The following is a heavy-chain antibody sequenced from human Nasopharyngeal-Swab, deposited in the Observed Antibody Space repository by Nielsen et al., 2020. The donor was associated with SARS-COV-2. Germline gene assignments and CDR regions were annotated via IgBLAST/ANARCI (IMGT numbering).Heavy chain of an antibody. CDR2: IKQDGSEK. V-gene: IGHV3-7*04. J-gene: IGHJ2*01. CDR1: GFTFSSYW. Sequence: GESLKISCAASGFTFSSYWMSWVRQAPGKGLEWVANIKQDGSEKYYVDSVEGRFTISRDNAKNSLYLQMNSLRAEDTTVYYCARGGWYFDFWGRGTLVTVSS. CDR3: ARGGWYFDF.